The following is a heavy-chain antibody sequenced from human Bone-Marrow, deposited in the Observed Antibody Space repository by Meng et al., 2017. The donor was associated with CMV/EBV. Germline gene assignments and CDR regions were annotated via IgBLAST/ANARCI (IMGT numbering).Heavy chain of an antibody. J-gene: IGHJ4*02. V-gene: IGHV4-59*01. CDR2: LYDSAST. D-gene: IGHD4-23*01. CDR1: GDSISRIF. Sequence: GSLRLSCTVPGDSISRIFWSWIRQPPGKGLEWIGYLYDSASTKYSPFLKSRVIMSLGASGNQFSLKLTSVTAADTVVYYCARGGGNFYFDYWGQGMLVTFAS. CDR3: ARGGGNFYFDY.